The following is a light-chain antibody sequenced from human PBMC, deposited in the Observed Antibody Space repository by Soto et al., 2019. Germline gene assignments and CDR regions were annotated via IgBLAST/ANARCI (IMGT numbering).Light chain of an antibody. J-gene: IGKJ1*01. V-gene: IGKV3-20*01. CDR2: GAS. CDR1: QTVTSSY. CDR3: QPYGSSPET. Sequence: EIVLTQSPGTLSLSPGERATLSCRASQTVTSSYLAWYQQKPGQAPRLLIYGASSRATGIPDRFSGSGSGTDFTLTISRLEPEDFAVYYCQPYGSSPETFGQGTKVE.